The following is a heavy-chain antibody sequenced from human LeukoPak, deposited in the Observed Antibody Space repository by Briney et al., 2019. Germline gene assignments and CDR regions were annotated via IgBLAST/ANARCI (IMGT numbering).Heavy chain of an antibody. CDR2: IIPIFGTA. Sequence: SVKVSCKASGYTFTSYAISWVRQAPGQGLEWMGGIIPIFGTANYAQEFQGRVTITADESTSTAYMELSSLRSEGTAVYYCARVGVGGSYYYYFDYWGQGTLVTVSS. D-gene: IGHD1-26*01. V-gene: IGHV1-69*13. CDR3: ARVGVGGSYYYYFDY. J-gene: IGHJ4*02. CDR1: GYTFTSYA.